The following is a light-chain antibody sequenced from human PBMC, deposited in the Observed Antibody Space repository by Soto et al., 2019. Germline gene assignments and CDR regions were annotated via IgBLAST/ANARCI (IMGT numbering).Light chain of an antibody. J-gene: IGKJ1*01. CDR1: QSVLYSSNNKNY. V-gene: IGKV4-1*01. CDR2: WAS. Sequence: DIVMTQSPDSLAVSLGERATINCKSSQSVLYSSNNKNYLAWYQQKPGQPPKLLIYWASTRESGVPDRFSGSGSGTEFPLTISSLQAEDVAVYYCQQYYSTLRTFGQGTKVEIK. CDR3: QQYYSTLRT.